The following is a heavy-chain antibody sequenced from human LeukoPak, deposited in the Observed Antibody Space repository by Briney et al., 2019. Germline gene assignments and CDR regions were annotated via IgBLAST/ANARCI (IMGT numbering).Heavy chain of an antibody. CDR3: ARDSRGSGSYYGWFDP. CDR1: GYTFTSYG. D-gene: IGHD3-10*01. CDR2: ISAYNGNT. J-gene: IGHJ5*02. V-gene: IGHV1-18*01. Sequence: GASVKVSCKASGYTFTSYGISWVRQAPGHGLEWMGWISAYNGNTNYAQKLKGRVTMTTDTSTSTAYMELRSLRSDDTAVYYCARDSRGSGSYYGWFDPWGQGTQVTVSS.